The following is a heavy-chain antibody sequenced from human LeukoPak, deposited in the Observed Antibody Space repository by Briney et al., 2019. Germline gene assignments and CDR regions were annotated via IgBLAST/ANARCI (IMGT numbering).Heavy chain of an antibody. CDR2: ISAYNGNT. J-gene: IGHJ6*02. V-gene: IGHV1-18*04. CDR1: GYTFTSYY. Sequence: ASVKVSCKASGYTFTSYYMHWVRQAPGQGLEWMGWISAYNGNTNYAQKLQGRVTMTTDTSTSTAYMELRSLRSDDTAVYYCARDRGLHNYGSYGMDVWGQGTTVTVSS. CDR3: ARDRGLHNYGSYGMDV. D-gene: IGHD4-11*01.